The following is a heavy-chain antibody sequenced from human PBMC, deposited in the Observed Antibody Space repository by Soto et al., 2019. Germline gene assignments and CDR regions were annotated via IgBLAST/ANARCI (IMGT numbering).Heavy chain of an antibody. CDR1: GGTFSSYA. D-gene: IGHD6-6*01. Sequence: SVKVSCKASGGTFSSYAISWVRQAPGQGLEWMGGIIPIFGTANYAQKFQGRVTITAAASTSTAFMELSSLRSEDTAVYYCARTQGPIAARPYYSYGMDAWGQGTTVTVSS. CDR3: ARTQGPIAARPYYSYGMDA. V-gene: IGHV1-69*13. J-gene: IGHJ6*02. CDR2: IIPIFGTA.